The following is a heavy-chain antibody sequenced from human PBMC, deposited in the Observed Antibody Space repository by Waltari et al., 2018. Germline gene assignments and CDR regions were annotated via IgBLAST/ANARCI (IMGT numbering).Heavy chain of an antibody. D-gene: IGHD3-10*01. CDR3: AKDFFTRGGEPLAFFDD. V-gene: IGHV3-23*01. CDR2: ISGSGDNA. J-gene: IGHJ4*02. Sequence: EVQLLESGGGLVQPGGSLRLSCAASGFHFSKFGITWVRQAPGKGPEWVSGISGSGDNAYYADSVKGRFIVSTDNSKDTVHLQMNSLRAEDTAVYFCAKDFFTRGGEPLAFFDDWGQGTPVTV. CDR1: GFHFSKFG.